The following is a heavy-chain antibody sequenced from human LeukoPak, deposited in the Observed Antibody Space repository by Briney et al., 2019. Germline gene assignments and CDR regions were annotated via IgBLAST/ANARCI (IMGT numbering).Heavy chain of an antibody. CDR3: ARVPWFDP. J-gene: IGHJ5*02. Sequence: QPGGSLRLSRAASGFTFGSSEMNWVRQAPGKGLEWVSYISPGGSATYYADSVKGRFTISRNDAQNSLYLQMNSLRAEDTAVYYCARVPWFDPWGQGTLVTVSS. V-gene: IGHV3-48*03. CDR2: ISPGGSAT. CDR1: GFTFGSSE.